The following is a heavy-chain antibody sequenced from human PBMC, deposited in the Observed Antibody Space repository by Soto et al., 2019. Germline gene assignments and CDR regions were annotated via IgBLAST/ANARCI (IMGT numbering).Heavy chain of an antibody. CDR1: GFTFSSYA. V-gene: IGHV3-23*01. Sequence: EVQLLESGGGLVQPGGSLRLSCAASGFTFSSYAMSWVRQAPGKGLEWVSAISGSGGSTYYADSVKGRFTISRDNSKNTLYLQMNSMRAEDTAVYYCAKDRRADSSSWYFDYWGQGTLVTVSS. CDR2: ISGSGGST. J-gene: IGHJ4*02. D-gene: IGHD6-13*01. CDR3: AKDRRADSSSWYFDY.